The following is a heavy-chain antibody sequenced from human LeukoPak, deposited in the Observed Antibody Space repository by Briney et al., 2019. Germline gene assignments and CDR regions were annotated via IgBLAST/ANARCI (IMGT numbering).Heavy chain of an antibody. CDR1: GFTFSSYW. Sequence: SGGSLRLSCAASGFTFSSYWMHWVRHAPGKGLVWVSRINSDGSTTNYADSVKGRFTISRDNAKNSLYLQMNSLRAEDTAVYYCARRLAAAGTGYFDYWGQGTLVTVSS. CDR3: ARRLAAAGTGYFDY. V-gene: IGHV3-74*01. D-gene: IGHD6-13*01. J-gene: IGHJ4*02. CDR2: INSDGSTT.